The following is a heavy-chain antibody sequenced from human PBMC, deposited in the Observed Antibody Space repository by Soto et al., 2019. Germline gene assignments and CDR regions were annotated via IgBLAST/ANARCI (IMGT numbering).Heavy chain of an antibody. V-gene: IGHV3-64*01. Sequence: GGSLRLSCAASGFTFSSYAMHWVRQAPGKGLEYVSAISSNGGSTYYANSVKGRFTISRDNSKSTLYLQMGSLRAEDMAVYYCASGSSGSNFEYWGQGTLVTVSS. D-gene: IGHD6-19*01. J-gene: IGHJ4*02. CDR2: ISSNGGST. CDR1: GFTFSSYA. CDR3: ASGSSGSNFEY.